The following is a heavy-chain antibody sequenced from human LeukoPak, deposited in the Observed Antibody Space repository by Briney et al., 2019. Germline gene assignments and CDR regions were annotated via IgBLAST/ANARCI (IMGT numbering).Heavy chain of an antibody. Sequence: SETLSLTCTVSGDSISSSSYYWGWIRQPPGKGLEWIGEIHHSGGTNYNVSLKSRVTISLDKSKNQFSLDLTSMTAADTAVYYCATRWVLTGEPYWGQGTLVTVSS. D-gene: IGHD7-27*01. CDR1: GDSISSSSYY. V-gene: IGHV4-39*07. CDR2: IHHSGGT. CDR3: ATRWVLTGEPY. J-gene: IGHJ4*02.